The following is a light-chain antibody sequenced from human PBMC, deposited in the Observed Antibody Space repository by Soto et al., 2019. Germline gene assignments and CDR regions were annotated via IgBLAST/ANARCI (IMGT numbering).Light chain of an antibody. V-gene: IGKV3-15*01. J-gene: IGKJ5*01. Sequence: EIVMTQSPATLSVSAGERATLSCRASQSVGSNLAWFQHKPGQAPRLLIYAASTRATGIPARFSGSGSGTEFTLTINSLQSEDFAVYFCQQYNSWPPITFGQGTRLEI. CDR1: QSVGSN. CDR2: AAS. CDR3: QQYNSWPPIT.